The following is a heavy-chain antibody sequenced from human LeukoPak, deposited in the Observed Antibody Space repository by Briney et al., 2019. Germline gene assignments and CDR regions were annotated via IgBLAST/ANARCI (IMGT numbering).Heavy chain of an antibody. D-gene: IGHD2-15*01. Sequence: SETLSLTCTVSGGSISSGGYYWSWIRQPPGKGLEWIGYIYHSGSTYYNPSLKSRVTISVDRSKNQFSLKLSSVTAADTAVYYCARGRFVVAAIDYWGQGTLVTASS. CDR1: GGSISSGGYY. CDR3: ARGRFVVAAIDY. J-gene: IGHJ4*02. V-gene: IGHV4-30-2*01. CDR2: IYHSGST.